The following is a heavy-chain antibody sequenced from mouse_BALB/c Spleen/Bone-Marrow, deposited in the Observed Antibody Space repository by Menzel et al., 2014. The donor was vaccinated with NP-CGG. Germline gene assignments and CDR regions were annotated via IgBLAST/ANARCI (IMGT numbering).Heavy chain of an antibody. CDR1: GYTFTNYW. V-gene: IGHV1-7*01. CDR2: INPSTGYT. Sequence: QAHVKQSGAELAKPGASVKMSCKASGYTFTNYWMHWVKQRPGQGLEWIGYINPSTGYTEYNQKFKDKATLTADKSSSTAYMQLSSLTSEDSAVYYCARGYQRILAYLGQGTLVTVSA. J-gene: IGHJ3*01. CDR3: ARGYQRILAY.